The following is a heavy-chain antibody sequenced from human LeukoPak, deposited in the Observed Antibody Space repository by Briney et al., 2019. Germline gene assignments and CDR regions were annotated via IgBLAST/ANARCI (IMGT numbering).Heavy chain of an antibody. V-gene: IGHV3-43*02. CDR1: GFTFDDYA. CDR2: ISGDGSST. D-gene: IGHD2-2*01. Sequence: GGSLRLSCAASGFTFDDYAMHWVRQAPGKGLEWVSLISGDGSSTYYADSVKGRFTISRDNAKNSLYLQMNSLRDEDTAVYYCAGLLTPYCRSTTCYPGDYWGQEPWSPSPQ. J-gene: IGHJ4*01. CDR3: AGLLTPYCRSTTCYPGDY.